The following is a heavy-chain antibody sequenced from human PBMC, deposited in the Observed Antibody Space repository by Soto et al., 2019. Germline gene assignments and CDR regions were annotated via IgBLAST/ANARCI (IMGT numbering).Heavy chain of an antibody. J-gene: IGHJ6*02. D-gene: IGHD5-12*01. V-gene: IGHV3-23*01. CDR1: GFNFSSYA. Sequence: EMQLLESGGGLVQPGGSLRLSCVASGFNFSSYAMNWVRQAPGKGLEWVSSTSGSGYSTWFADSVKGRFTISRDNSKNTLYLQMNSLRAEDTAVYYCAKGRGHDYDYYNGMDVWGQGTTVIVSS. CDR3: AKGRGHDYDYYNGMDV. CDR2: TSGSGYST.